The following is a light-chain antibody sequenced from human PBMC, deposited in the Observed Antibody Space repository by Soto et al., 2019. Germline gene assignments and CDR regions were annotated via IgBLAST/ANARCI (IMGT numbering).Light chain of an antibody. CDR2: EVS. V-gene: IGLV2-8*01. CDR1: SSDVGGYNY. CDR3: SSYAGSNNLV. Sequence: QSALTQPPSASGSRGQSVTISCTGTSSDVGGYNYVSWYQQHPGKAPKLMIYEVSQRPSGVPDRFSGSKSGNTASLTVSGLQAEDEADYYCSSYAGSNNLVFGGGTKVTVL. J-gene: IGLJ2*01.